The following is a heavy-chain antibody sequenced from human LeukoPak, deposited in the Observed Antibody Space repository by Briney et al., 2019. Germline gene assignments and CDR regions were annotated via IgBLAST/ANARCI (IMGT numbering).Heavy chain of an antibody. D-gene: IGHD6-19*01. CDR3: ARTRKTRSRYSSGGNWFDP. CDR2: IYYSGST. V-gene: IGHV4-39*01. Sequence: PSETLSLTCTVSGGSISSSSYYWGWIRQPPGKGLEWIGSIYYSGSTYYNPSLKSRVTISVDTSKNQFSLKLSSVTAADTAVYYCARTRKTRSRYSSGGNWFDPWGQGTLVTVSS. J-gene: IGHJ5*02. CDR1: GGSISSSSYY.